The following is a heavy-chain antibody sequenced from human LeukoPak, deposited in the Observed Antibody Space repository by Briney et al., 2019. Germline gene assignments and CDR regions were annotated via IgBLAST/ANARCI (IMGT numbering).Heavy chain of an antibody. J-gene: IGHJ4*02. V-gene: IGHV3-23*01. Sequence: GGSLRLSCAASGFTFRMSAMTWVRQAPGKGLEWVSGIASSDDSTYYADSVKGRFTISRDNSKNTVYLQMNSLRVDDTAVYYCATDLVLSFGHWGQGIRVTVVS. CDR2: IASSDDST. CDR1: GFTFRMSA. CDR3: ATDLVLSFGH.